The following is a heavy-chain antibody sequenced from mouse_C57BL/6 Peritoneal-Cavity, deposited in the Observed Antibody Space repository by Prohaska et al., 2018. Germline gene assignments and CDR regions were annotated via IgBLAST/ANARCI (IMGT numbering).Heavy chain of an antibody. V-gene: IGHV14-3*01. D-gene: IGHD1-1*01. J-gene: IGHJ1*03. Sequence: PAIGNTKYAPKFQGKATITAETSSSPAYLQLSSLTSEDTAIYYCARHGSSDEDWYFAVWVTGTTVTVSS. CDR2: PAIGNT. CDR3: ARHGSSDEDWYFAV.